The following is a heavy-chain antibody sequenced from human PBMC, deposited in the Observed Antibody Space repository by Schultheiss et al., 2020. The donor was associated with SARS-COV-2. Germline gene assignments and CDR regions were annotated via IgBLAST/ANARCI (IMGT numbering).Heavy chain of an antibody. J-gene: IGHJ4*02. CDR1: GGSFSGYY. CDR2: INHSGST. D-gene: IGHD2/OR15-2a*01. CDR3: ATSPRGPTLRRGDY. V-gene: IGHV4-34*01. Sequence: SETLSLNCAVYGGSFSGYYWSWIRQPPGKGLEWIGEINHSGSTNYNPSLKSRVTISVDTSRNQFSLKVTSVTAADTAVYYCATSPRGPTLRRGDYWGQGTLVTVSS.